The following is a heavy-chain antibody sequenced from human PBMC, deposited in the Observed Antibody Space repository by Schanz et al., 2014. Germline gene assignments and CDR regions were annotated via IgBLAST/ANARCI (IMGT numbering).Heavy chain of an antibody. CDR1: GYTFTSYG. V-gene: IGHV1-18*04. J-gene: IGHJ4*02. D-gene: IGHD5-12*01. CDR3: ARTGYDPSLTH. Sequence: QVQLVQSGAEVKKPGASVKVSCKASGYTFTSYGISWVRQAPGQGPEWMGWISDYNADTKYAQKVQGRVTMTTDTSTSTAFLEVNSLRSEDTAVYYCARTGYDPSLTHWGQGTLVTVSS. CDR2: ISDYNADT.